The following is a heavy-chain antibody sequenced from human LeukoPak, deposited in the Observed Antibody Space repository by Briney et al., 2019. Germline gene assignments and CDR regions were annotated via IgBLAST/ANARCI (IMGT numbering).Heavy chain of an antibody. D-gene: IGHD3-10*01. Sequence: ASVKVSCKASGYTFTSYDINWVRQATGQGLEWMGWMNPNSGNTGYAQKFQGRVTITRNTSISTAYMELSSLRAEDTAVYYCARDRSPRKNGSGSPLGYWGQGTLVTVSS. CDR1: GYTFTSYD. V-gene: IGHV1-8*03. CDR3: ARDRSPRKNGSGSPLGY. J-gene: IGHJ4*02. CDR2: MNPNSGNT.